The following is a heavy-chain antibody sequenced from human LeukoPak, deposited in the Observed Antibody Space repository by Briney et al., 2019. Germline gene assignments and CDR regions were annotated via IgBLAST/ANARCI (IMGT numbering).Heavy chain of an antibody. J-gene: IGHJ6*03. D-gene: IGHD3-10*01. CDR3: ARAHGSGSYYPYYYYYMDV. V-gene: IGHV3-48*02. CDR2: ISSSSTI. Sequence: PGGSLRLSCAASGFTFSSYSVNWVRQAPGKGLEWVSYISSSSTIYYADSVKGRFTISRDNAKNSLYLQMNSLRDEDTAVYYCARAHGSGSYYPYYYYYMDVWGKGTTVTVSS. CDR1: GFTFSSYS.